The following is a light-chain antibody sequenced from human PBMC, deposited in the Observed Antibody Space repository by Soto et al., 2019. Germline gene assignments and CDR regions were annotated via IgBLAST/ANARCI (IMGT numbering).Light chain of an antibody. V-gene: IGKV3-15*01. CDR3: QQYNNWPLT. Sequence: EIVMTQSPATLSVSPGERATLSCRASQSVSSNLAWYLQKPGQAPRLLMYGASTRATGIPARFSGSGSGTEFTLPISSLQSEDFAVYYCQQYNNWPLTFGGGTKVEIK. CDR2: GAS. J-gene: IGKJ4*01. CDR1: QSVSSN.